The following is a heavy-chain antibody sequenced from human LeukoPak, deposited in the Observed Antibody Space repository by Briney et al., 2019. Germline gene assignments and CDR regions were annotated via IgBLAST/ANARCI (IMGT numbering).Heavy chain of an antibody. Sequence: GGSLRLSCAASGFTFSSYAMHWVRQAPGKGLEWVAVISYDGSNKYYADSVKGRFTISRDNSKNTLYLQMNSLRAEDTAVYYCARDEGIHEVATDLRGPDYFDYWGQGTLVTVSS. CDR2: ISYDGSNK. CDR3: ARDEGIHEVATDLRGPDYFDY. D-gene: IGHD5-24*01. J-gene: IGHJ4*02. CDR1: GFTFSSYA. V-gene: IGHV3-30-3*01.